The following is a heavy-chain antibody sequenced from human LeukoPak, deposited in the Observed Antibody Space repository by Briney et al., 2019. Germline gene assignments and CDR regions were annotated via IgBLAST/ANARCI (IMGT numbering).Heavy chain of an antibody. CDR3: ARTAVGSLDY. Sequence: SETLSLTCTVSGGSFSGYYWTWIRQPPGKGLELIGNIYYSGSTNYNPSLKSRVTTSMDTSKNQFSLKLDSMTATNTAVYYCARTAVGSLDYWGQGTLVTVSS. V-gene: IGHV4-59*01. D-gene: IGHD6-19*01. J-gene: IGHJ4*02. CDR2: IYYSGST. CDR1: GGSFSGYY.